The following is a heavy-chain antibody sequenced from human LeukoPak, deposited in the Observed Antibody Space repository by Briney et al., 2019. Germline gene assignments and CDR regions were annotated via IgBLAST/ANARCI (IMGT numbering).Heavy chain of an antibody. Sequence: PGGSLRLSCAAPGFPFSDFDMTWFRQAPGKGLEWVAVISYDGSNKYFADSVKGRFTISRDNSKNTLYLQMNSLRAEDTAVYYCAKDYDSSGWAAFDIWGQGTMVTVSS. V-gene: IGHV3-30*18. J-gene: IGHJ3*02. CDR1: GFPFSDFD. D-gene: IGHD3-22*01. CDR2: ISYDGSNK. CDR3: AKDYDSSGWAAFDI.